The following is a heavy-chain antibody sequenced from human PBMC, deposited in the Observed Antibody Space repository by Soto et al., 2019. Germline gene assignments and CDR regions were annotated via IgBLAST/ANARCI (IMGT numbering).Heavy chain of an antibody. CDR3: AKHDVLTYYFAS. Sequence: PGGSLRLSCAASGFIFSNYGMSWVRQIPGKGLEWVSTITGSGGVTYYADSVRGRFTISTDKSKSTLYLQLNSLRAEDTAIYYCAKHDVLTYYFASWGQGALVTVSS. D-gene: IGHD6-6*01. CDR1: GFIFSNYG. CDR2: ITGSGGVT. J-gene: IGHJ4*02. V-gene: IGHV3-23*01.